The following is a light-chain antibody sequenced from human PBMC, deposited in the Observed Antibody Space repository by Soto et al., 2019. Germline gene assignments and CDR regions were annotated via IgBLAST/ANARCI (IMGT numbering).Light chain of an antibody. Sequence: EILLTQSPATLSLSPGERATLSCRASQSVSSNIAWYQQKPGQAPRLLIYDASNRATGVPARFSGSGSGTDFTLIISSLEPEDFAVYYCQQRYNWPPITFGQGTRLEIK. V-gene: IGKV3-11*01. CDR2: DAS. CDR3: QQRYNWPPIT. CDR1: QSVSSN. J-gene: IGKJ5*01.